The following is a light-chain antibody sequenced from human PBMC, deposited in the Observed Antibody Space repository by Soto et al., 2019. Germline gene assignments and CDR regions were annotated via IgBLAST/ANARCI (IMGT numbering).Light chain of an antibody. J-gene: IGLJ1*01. V-gene: IGLV1-40*01. CDR1: NSNIGAGYD. CDR3: QSYDSSLSGYV. Sequence: QSVLTQPPSVSGAPGQRVTISCTGSNSNIGAGYDVHWYQQLPGTAPKLLIHGNNNRPSGVPDRFSGSKSGTSASVAITGLQAEDEADYYCQSYDSSLSGYVFGTGTKVTVL. CDR2: GNN.